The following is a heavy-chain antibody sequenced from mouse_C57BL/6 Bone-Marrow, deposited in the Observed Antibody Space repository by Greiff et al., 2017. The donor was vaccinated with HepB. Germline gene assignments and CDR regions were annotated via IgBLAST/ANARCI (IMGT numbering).Heavy chain of an antibody. V-gene: IGHV14-4*01. D-gene: IGHD2-4*01. Sequence: DVQLQESGAELVRPGASVKLSCTASGFNIKDDYMHWVKQRPEQGLEWIGWIDPENGDTEYASKFQGKATITADTSSNTAYLQLSSLTSEDTAVYYCTRVYYDYGGGYYAMDYWGQGTSVTVSS. CDR3: TRVYYDYGGGYYAMDY. CDR2: IDPENGDT. J-gene: IGHJ4*01. CDR1: GFNIKDDY.